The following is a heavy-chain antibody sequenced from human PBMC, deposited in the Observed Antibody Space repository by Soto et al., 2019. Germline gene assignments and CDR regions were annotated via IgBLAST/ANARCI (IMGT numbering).Heavy chain of an antibody. Sequence: SVKVSCKVSGSRFSNYVISWVRQAPGHGLEWLGRIIPIFNSTKYAQNSQGRVTITADKSTSTASLELSSLRSDDTAVYYCAREGRGKKAGYNGLVSLGYWGQGTLVTVSS. CDR3: AREGRGKKAGYNGLVSLGY. D-gene: IGHD2-2*02. CDR1: GSRFSNYV. CDR2: IIPIFNST. J-gene: IGHJ4*02. V-gene: IGHV1-69*06.